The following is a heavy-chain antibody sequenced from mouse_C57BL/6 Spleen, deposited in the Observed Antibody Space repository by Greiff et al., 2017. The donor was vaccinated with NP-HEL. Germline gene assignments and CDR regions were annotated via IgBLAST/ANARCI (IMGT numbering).Heavy chain of an antibody. CDR2: IYPGDGDT. D-gene: IGHD1-1*01. CDR3: ARGDTVVATDY. J-gene: IGHJ2*01. CDR1: GYAFSSYW. Sequence: VQLQQSGASVKISCKASGYAFSSYWMNWVKQRPGKGLEWIGQIYPGDGDTNYNGKFKGKATLTADKSSSTAYMQLSSLTSEDSAVYFCARGDTVVATDYWGQGTTLTVSS. V-gene: IGHV1-80*01.